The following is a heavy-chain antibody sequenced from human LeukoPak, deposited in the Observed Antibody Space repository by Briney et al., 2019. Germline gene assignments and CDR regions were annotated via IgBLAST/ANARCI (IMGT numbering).Heavy chain of an antibody. J-gene: IGHJ5*02. Sequence: SETLSLTCTVSGGSISSYYWSWIRQPAGKGLEWIGRIYTSGSTNYNPSLKSRVTMSVDTSKNQFSLKLSSVTAADTAVYYCARSFYDFWSGYADNWFDPWGQGTLVTVSS. CDR1: GGSISSYY. V-gene: IGHV4-4*07. CDR2: IYTSGST. CDR3: ARSFYDFWSGYADNWFDP. D-gene: IGHD3-3*01.